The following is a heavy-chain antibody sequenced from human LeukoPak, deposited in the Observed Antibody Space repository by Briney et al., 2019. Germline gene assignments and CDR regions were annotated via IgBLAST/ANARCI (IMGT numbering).Heavy chain of an antibody. D-gene: IGHD3-3*01. CDR1: GYSFTSYW. Sequence: GESLKISCKGSGYSFTSYWIGWVRQMPGKGLEWMGIIYPGDSDTRYSSSFQGQVTISADKSISTAYLQWSSLKASDTAMYYCARWDTYYDFWSGYCVYWGQGTLATVSS. J-gene: IGHJ4*02. CDR2: IYPGDSDT. CDR3: ARWDTYYDFWSGYCVY. V-gene: IGHV5-51*01.